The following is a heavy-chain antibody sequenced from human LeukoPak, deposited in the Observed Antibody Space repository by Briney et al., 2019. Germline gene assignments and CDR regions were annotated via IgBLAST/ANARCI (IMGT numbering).Heavy chain of an antibody. CDR3: ARDPVVGIVVVPAAIEGVGY. V-gene: IGHV3-7*03. CDR2: IKQDGSEK. CDR1: GFTLSSYW. D-gene: IGHD2-2*01. Sequence: PGGSLRLSCAASGFTLSSYWRSWVRQAPGKGLEGVANIKQDGSEKYYVDSVKGRFTISRDNAKNSLYLQMNSLRAEDTAVYYCARDPVVGIVVVPAAIEGVGYWGQGTLVTVSS. J-gene: IGHJ4*02.